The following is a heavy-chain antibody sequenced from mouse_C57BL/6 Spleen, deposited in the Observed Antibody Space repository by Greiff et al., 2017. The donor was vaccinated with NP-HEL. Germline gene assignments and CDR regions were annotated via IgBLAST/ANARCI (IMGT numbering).Heavy chain of an antibody. CDR2: ISYDGSN. V-gene: IGHV3-6*01. CDR3: ARDYYGSRPFDY. D-gene: IGHD1-1*01. J-gene: IGHJ2*01. CDR1: GYSITSGYY. Sequence: EVQLQESGPGLVKPSQSLSLTCSVTGYSITSGYYWNWIRQFPGNKLEWMGYISYDGSNNYNPSLKNRISITRDTSKNQFFLKLNSVTTEDTATYYCARDYYGSRPFDYWGQGTTLTVSS.